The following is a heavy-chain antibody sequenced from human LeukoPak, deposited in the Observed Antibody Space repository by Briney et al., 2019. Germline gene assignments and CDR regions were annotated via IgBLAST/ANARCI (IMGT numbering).Heavy chain of an antibody. Sequence: GASVKVSCKASGYTFTSYDINWLRQATGQGLEWMGWMDPNSGNTGYAQKFQGRVTMTRNTSISTAYMELSSLRSEDTAVYYCARGLLRRPIGFDPWGQGTLVTVSS. V-gene: IGHV1-8*01. CDR1: GYTFTSYD. CDR3: ARGLLRRPIGFDP. D-gene: IGHD2-15*01. J-gene: IGHJ5*02. CDR2: MDPNSGNT.